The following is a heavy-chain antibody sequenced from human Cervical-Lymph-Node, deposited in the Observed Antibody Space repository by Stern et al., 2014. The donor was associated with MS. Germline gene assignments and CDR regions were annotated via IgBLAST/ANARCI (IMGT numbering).Heavy chain of an antibody. D-gene: IGHD6-6*01. CDR2: MNPNSGNT. CDR1: GYTFTSYD. J-gene: IGHJ6*02. V-gene: IGHV1-8*01. Sequence: VQLEESGAEVKKPGASVKVSCKASGYTFTSYDINWGRQATGQGLEWMGWMNPNSGNTGYAQKLQGRVAMTRNTAISTAYMELSSLRSEDTAVYYCARGRRVAARPYYYYGMDVWGQGTTVTVSS. CDR3: ARGRRVAARPYYYYGMDV.